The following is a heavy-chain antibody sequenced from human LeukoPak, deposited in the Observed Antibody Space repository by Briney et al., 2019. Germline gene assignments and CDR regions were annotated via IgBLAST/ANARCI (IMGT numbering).Heavy chain of an antibody. CDR2: IRSKAYGGTT. D-gene: IGHD1-14*01. J-gene: IGHJ4*02. CDR3: TNGLTMNPFDY. Sequence: GGSLRLSCVGSGFTFRSYWMSWVRQTPGKGLEWVGFIRSKAYGGTTEYAASVKGRFTISRDDSKSIAYLQMNSLKTEDTAFYYCTNGLTMNPFDYWGQGTLVTVSS. V-gene: IGHV3-49*04. CDR1: GFTFRSYW.